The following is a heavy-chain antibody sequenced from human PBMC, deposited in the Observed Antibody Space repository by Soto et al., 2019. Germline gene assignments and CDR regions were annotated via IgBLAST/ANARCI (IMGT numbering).Heavy chain of an antibody. Sequence: ASVKVSCKASGYTFTSYYMHWVRQAPGQGLEWMGIINPSGGSTSYAQKFQGRVTMTRDTSTSTVYMELSSLRSEDTAVYYCARDSVPRAGYYYMDVWGKGTTVTVSS. CDR2: INPSGGST. V-gene: IGHV1-46*03. CDR3: ARDSVPRAGYYYMDV. J-gene: IGHJ6*03. D-gene: IGHD2-2*01. CDR1: GYTFTSYY.